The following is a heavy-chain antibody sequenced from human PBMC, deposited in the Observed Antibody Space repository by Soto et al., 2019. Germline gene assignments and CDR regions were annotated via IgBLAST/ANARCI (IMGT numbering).Heavy chain of an antibody. Sequence: EVKLVESGGGLVQPGRSLRLSCATSGFIFDDYAMHWVRQAPGKCLEWVSGISWNSGVINYADSVKGRFTTSRDNAKSYLYLQLSSLSSADTATSFFARDTSGAEVGIMDVWGEGTTVIISS. V-gene: IGHV3-9*01. D-gene: IGHD1-26*01. CDR3: ARDTSGAEVGIMDV. J-gene: IGHJ6*03. CDR2: ISWNSGVI. CDR1: GFIFDDYA.